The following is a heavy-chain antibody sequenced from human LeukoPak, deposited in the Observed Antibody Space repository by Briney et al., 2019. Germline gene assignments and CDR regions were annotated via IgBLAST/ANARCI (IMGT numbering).Heavy chain of an antibody. CDR3: ATLRDGDYVVDAFDI. CDR2: ISGSGGST. Sequence: GGSLRLSCAASGFTFSSYAMSWVRQAPGKGLEWVSAISGSGGSTYDADSVKGRFTISRDNSKNTLYLQMNSLRAEDTAVYYCATLRDGDYVVDAFDIWGQGTMVTVSS. CDR1: GFTFSSYA. D-gene: IGHD4-17*01. J-gene: IGHJ3*02. V-gene: IGHV3-23*01.